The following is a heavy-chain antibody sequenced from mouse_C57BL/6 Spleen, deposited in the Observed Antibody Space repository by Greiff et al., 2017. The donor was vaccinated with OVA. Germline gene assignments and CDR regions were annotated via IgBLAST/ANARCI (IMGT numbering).Heavy chain of an antibody. V-gene: IGHV1-50*01. CDR2: IDPSDSYT. Sequence: VQLQQPGAELVKPGASVKLSCKASGYTFTSYWMQWVKQRPGQGLEWIGEIDPSDSYTNYNQKFKGKATLTVDTSSSTAYMQLSSLTSEDSAVYYCASTITTVVAPDYWGQGTSVTVSS. CDR1: GYTFTSYW. CDR3: ASTITTVVAPDY. J-gene: IGHJ4*01. D-gene: IGHD1-1*01.